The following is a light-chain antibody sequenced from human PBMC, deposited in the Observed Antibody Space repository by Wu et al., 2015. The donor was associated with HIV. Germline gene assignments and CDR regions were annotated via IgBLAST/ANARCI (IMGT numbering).Light chain of an antibody. CDR2: GAS. V-gene: IGKV3-20*01. CDR1: GSINNRF. J-gene: IGKJ2*01. Sequence: IELTQSPGTLSLSPGEGATLSCRSTGSINNRFLVWYQQKSGQPPRLLIHGASSRAIGIPDRFNGSGAGKEFILTINKLEPEDSAVYFCQQYGGSLPYTFGQGTKLEI. CDR3: QQYGGSLPYT.